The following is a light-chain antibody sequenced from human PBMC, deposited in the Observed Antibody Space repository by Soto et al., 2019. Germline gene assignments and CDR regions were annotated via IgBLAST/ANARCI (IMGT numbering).Light chain of an antibody. Sequence: QSVLTQPPSVSAAPGQKVTISCSGSSSNIGDIAVSWYQQLPGTAPKLLIYDNDKRPSGIPDRSSGSKSGTSATLGITGLQGGDEADYYCGTWQGSRNAAVCGGGTQLTVL. CDR3: GTWQGSRNAAV. CDR1: SSNIGDIA. V-gene: IGLV1-51*01. J-gene: IGLJ7*01. CDR2: DND.